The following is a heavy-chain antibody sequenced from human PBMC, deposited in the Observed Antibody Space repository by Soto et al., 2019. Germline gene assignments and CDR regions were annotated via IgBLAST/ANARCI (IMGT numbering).Heavy chain of an antibody. J-gene: IGHJ4*02. CDR2: IYYSGST. Sequence: SQTLSLTCTVSGGSISSSSYYWGWIRQHPGKGLDWIGRIYYSGSTYYNPSLKSRVTISVDTCKNQFSLKLSSVTAADTAVYYCASYRGDLWSGYYSYYFDYWGQGTLVTVSS. CDR1: GGSISSSSYY. V-gene: IGHV4-39*01. CDR3: ASYRGDLWSGYYSYYFDY. D-gene: IGHD3-3*01.